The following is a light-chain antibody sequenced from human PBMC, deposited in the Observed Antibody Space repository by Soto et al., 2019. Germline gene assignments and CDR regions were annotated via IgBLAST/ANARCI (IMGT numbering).Light chain of an antibody. CDR1: QSVSSNY. CDR2: GAS. V-gene: IGKV3-20*01. J-gene: IGKJ1*01. CDR3: QQYGSLSWT. Sequence: EGEFRPSAGTLSLYPGERATLSCRASQSVSSNYLAWYQQKHGQAPRILIYGASTRDTGVPDRFSGSGSGTDFTLPISRLEPEDFAVYHCQQYGSLSWTFGQGTKVDIK.